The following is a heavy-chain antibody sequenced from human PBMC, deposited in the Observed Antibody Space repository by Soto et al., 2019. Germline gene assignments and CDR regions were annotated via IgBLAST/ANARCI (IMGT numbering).Heavy chain of an antibody. Sequence: QVQLQQWGAGLLKPSETLSLTCAVYGESVSGYYWSWIRQPPGKGLEWIGEINHSGSTSYNPSLKSRVTMSVDTSKNQFSLELSSVTAADTAMYYCAGNIVATISSFDDWGQGTLVTVSS. CDR3: AGNIVATISSFDD. D-gene: IGHD5-12*01. V-gene: IGHV4-34*02. CDR2: INHSGST. J-gene: IGHJ4*02. CDR1: GESVSGYY.